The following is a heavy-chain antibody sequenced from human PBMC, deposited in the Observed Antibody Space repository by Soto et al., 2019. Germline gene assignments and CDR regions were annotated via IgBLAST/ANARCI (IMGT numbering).Heavy chain of an antibody. CDR1: GFNFSIYW. CDR2: ISSDGKNT. V-gene: IGHV3-74*03. J-gene: IGHJ5*02. D-gene: IGHD3-9*01. CDR3: ERTLLTRSKGWDDP. Sequence: EVRLVESGGGLFQPGGTLRLSCVASGFNFSIYWMHWVRQAPGQGLVWVSRISSDGKNTMFTDSVKGRATVSRDNAKKTLYLEINSLRDDDTAVYYCERTLLTRSKGWDDPWRQGTLVAVSS.